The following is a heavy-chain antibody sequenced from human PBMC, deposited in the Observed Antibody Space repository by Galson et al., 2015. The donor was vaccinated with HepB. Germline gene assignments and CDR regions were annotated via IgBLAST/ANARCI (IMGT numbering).Heavy chain of an antibody. V-gene: IGHV3-7*03. CDR2: VKQGGSEE. CDR3: ARGKADNYLWGTYRFDH. D-gene: IGHD3-16*02. CDR1: GFTFNNYW. J-gene: IGHJ4*02. Sequence: SLRLSCAASGFTFNNYWMSWVRQAPGKGLEWVATVKQGGSEEYYVDSVKGRFTISRNNAKNSLFLQMSRLRAEDTAVYYCARGKADNYLWGTYRFDHWGQGTLVTVSS.